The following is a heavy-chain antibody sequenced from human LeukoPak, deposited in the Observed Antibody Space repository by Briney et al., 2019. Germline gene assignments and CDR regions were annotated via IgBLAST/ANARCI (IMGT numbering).Heavy chain of an antibody. CDR3: ARDLLGWELHYFDY. CDR1: GFTFSSYE. CDR2: ISSGGSTI. J-gene: IGHJ4*02. V-gene: IGHV3-48*03. D-gene: IGHD1-26*01. Sequence: GGSLRHSCAASGFTFSSYEMNWVRQAPGKGLEWVSYISSGGSTIYYADSVRGRFTISRDNAKNSLYLQMNSLRAEDTAVYYCARDLLGWELHYFDYWGQGTLVTVSS.